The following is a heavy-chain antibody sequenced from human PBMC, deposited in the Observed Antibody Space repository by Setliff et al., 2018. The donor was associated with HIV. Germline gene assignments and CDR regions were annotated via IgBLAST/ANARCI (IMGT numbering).Heavy chain of an antibody. Sequence: GASVKVSCKTARRTFSEDAIHWVRQDPGEGLEWVGGIIHILGTADYAEKFQGRVTITADEPRSTVYLEVSNLRSEDTAVYYCAKAVRGYGSTYYNYYYMDVWGKVTTVTVSS. J-gene: IGHJ6*03. CDR3: AKAVRGYGSTYYNYYYMDV. D-gene: IGHD3-10*01. CDR1: RRTFSEDA. CDR2: IIHILGTA. V-gene: IGHV1-69*13.